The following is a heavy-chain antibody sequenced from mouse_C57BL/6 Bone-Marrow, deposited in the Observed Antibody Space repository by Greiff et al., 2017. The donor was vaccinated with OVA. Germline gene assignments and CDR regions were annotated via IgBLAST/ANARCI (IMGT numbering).Heavy chain of an antibody. D-gene: IGHD1-1*01. CDR3: ARHVTTVVFDY. J-gene: IGHJ2*01. CDR1: GFTFSSYG. V-gene: IGHV5-6*01. CDR2: ISSGGSYT. Sequence: EVKLVESGGDLVKPGGSLKLSCAASGFTFSSYGMSWVRQTPDKRLAWVATISSGGSYTYYPDSVKGRFTISRDNAKNTLYLQMSSLKSEDTAMYYCARHVTTVVFDYWGQGTTLTVSS.